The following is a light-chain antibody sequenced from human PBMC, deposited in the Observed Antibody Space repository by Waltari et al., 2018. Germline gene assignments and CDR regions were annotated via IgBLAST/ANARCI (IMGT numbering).Light chain of an antibody. CDR2: WAS. CDR3: QQYYSTPPHT. J-gene: IGKJ2*01. V-gene: IGKV4-1*01. Sequence: DIVMTQSPDSLAVSLGERATINCKSSQSVLYSSNNKNYLAWYQQKPGQPPKLLIYWASTRESGVPDRFSGSGSGTDFTRTISSLQAEDVAVYYCQQYYSTPPHTFGQGTKLEIK. CDR1: QSVLYSSNNKNY.